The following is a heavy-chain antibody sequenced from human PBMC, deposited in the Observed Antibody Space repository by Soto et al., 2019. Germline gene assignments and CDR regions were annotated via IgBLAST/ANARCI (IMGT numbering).Heavy chain of an antibody. CDR3: AKESYYYDSSGYYYLPFDY. J-gene: IGHJ4*02. Sequence: PGGSLRLSCAASGFTFSSYAMSWVRQAPWKGLEWVSAISGSGGSTYYADSVKGRFTISRDNSKNTLYLQMNSLRAEDTAVYYCAKESYYYDSSGYYYLPFDYWGQGTLVTVSS. CDR2: ISGSGGST. V-gene: IGHV3-23*01. CDR1: GFTFSSYA. D-gene: IGHD3-22*01.